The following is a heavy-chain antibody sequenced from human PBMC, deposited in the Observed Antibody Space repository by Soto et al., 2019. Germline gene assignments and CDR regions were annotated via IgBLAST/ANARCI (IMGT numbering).Heavy chain of an antibody. CDR2: ITYSGSS. CDR3: ARPTNYGVEA. V-gene: IGHV4-30-4*01. Sequence: PXETLSLTCTDSVVSISSGDYFCSWLRQPPGKGLEWIGYITYSGSSYYNPSLKSRVTMSVDTSKNQFSLKLSSVTAADTAVYYCARPTNYGVEAWGQGTTVSVSS. CDR1: VVSISSGDYF. D-gene: IGHD2-8*01. J-gene: IGHJ6*02.